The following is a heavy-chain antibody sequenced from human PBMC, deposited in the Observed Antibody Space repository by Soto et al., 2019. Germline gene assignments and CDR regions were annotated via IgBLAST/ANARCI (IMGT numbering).Heavy chain of an antibody. CDR1: GGSISSYY. Sequence: SETLSLTCTVSGGSISSYYWSWIRQPPGKGLEWIGYIYYSGSTNYNPSLKSRVTISVDTSKNQFSLKLSSVTAADTAVYYCASYGDYATFDYWGQGTLVTVSS. J-gene: IGHJ4*02. CDR3: ASYGDYATFDY. CDR2: IYYSGST. D-gene: IGHD4-17*01. V-gene: IGHV4-59*01.